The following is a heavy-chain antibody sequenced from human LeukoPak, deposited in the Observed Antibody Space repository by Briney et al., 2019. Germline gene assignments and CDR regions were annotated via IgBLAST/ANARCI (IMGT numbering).Heavy chain of an antibody. CDR1: GGSITSSSYY. D-gene: IGHD6-19*01. CDR3: ARLPLLPYNSGYYDY. Sequence: SETLSLTCTVSGGSITSSSYYWGWIRQPPGKGLEWIGTIHYSGSTYYNPSLKSRVTTSVDTSKNQFSLKLNSVTAADTAVYYCARLPLLPYNSGYYDYWAQGTLVTVSS. J-gene: IGHJ4*02. CDR2: IHYSGST. V-gene: IGHV4-39*01.